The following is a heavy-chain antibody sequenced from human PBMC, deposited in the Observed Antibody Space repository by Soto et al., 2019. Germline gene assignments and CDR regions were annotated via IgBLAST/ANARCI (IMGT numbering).Heavy chain of an antibody. D-gene: IGHD6-19*01. CDR3: ARGYSSGWYDRQPLDY. J-gene: IGHJ4*02. CDR2: IIPIFGTA. Sequence: QVQLVQSGAEVKKPGSSVKVSYKASGGTFSSYAISWVRQAPGQGLEWMGGIIPIFGTANYAQKFQGRVTITADESTSTAYMELSSLRSEDTAVYYCARGYSSGWYDRQPLDYWGQGTLVTVSS. CDR1: GGTFSSYA. V-gene: IGHV1-69*12.